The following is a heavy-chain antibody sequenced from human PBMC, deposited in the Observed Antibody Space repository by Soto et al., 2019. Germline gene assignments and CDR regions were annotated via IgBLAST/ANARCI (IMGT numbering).Heavy chain of an antibody. J-gene: IGHJ3*01. Sequence: DVQLVESGGGLIQPGESLRLSCAAFGLTISGKKYVAWVRQAPGKGLEWVSALYDVDGSFYADSVTGRFTTSIDSSKTAVYLQMNDLRPDDTAVYYCATWPEREHAFDVWGQGTTVTISS. D-gene: IGHD1-1*01. CDR3: ATWPEREHAFDV. V-gene: IGHV3-53*01. CDR1: GLTISGKKY. CDR2: LYDVDGS.